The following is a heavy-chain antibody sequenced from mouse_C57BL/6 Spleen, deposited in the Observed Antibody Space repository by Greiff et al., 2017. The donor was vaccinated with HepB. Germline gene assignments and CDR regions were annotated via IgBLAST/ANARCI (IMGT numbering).Heavy chain of an antibody. V-gene: IGHV1-59*01. J-gene: IGHJ1*03. Sequence: QVQLQQPGAELVRPGTSVKLSCKASGYTFTSYWMHGVKQRPGQGLEWIGVIDPSDSYTNYNQKFKGKATLTVDKFSSTAYMQLSSLTSEDSAVYYCARGGNGYDGYFDVWGTGTTVTVSS. D-gene: IGHD2-2*01. CDR1: GYTFTSYW. CDR3: ARGGNGYDGYFDV. CDR2: IDPSDSYT.